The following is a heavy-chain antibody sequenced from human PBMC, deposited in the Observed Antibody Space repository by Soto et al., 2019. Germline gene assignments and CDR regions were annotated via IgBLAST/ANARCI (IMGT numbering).Heavy chain of an antibody. CDR3: ARGRYGDY. CDR2: ISAHNGNT. J-gene: IGHJ4*02. V-gene: IGHV1-18*01. Sequence: QVHLVQSGAEVKKPGASVKVSCKGSGYIFTTYGITWVRQAPGQGLEWMGWISAHNGNTNYAQKLQGRVTGTRDTSTSTAYMELRSLRSDATAVYYCARGRYGDYWGQGALVTVSS. CDR1: GYIFTTYG. D-gene: IGHD1-1*01.